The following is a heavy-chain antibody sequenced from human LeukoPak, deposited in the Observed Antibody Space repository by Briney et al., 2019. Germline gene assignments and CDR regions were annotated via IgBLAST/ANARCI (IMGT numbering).Heavy chain of an antibody. CDR2: INHSGST. J-gene: IGHJ3*02. CDR3: ASGGYCSSTSCYLTAFDI. V-gene: IGHV4-34*01. Sequence: SETLSLTCAVYGGSFSGYYWSWIRQPPGKGLEWIGEINHSGSTNYNPSLKSRVTISVDTSKNQFSLKLSSVTAADTAVYYCASGGYCSSTSCYLTAFDIWGQGTMVTVSS. CDR1: GGSFSGYY. D-gene: IGHD2-2*01.